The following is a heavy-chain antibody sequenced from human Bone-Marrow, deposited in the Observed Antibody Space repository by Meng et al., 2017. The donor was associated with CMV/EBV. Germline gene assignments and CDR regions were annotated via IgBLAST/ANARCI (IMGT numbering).Heavy chain of an antibody. CDR3: ATGVADFEY. V-gene: IGHV1-8*01. D-gene: IGHD6-19*01. CDR1: GYTFTSYD. Sequence: QVNLVQSGAEVKKPGASVKVSCKASGYTFTSYDINSVRQAAGQGLEWMGWMNPNSGNTDYAQKFQGRVTMTRNISKSTAYMDLSSLRSEDTAVYYCATGVADFEYWGQGTLVTVSS. CDR2: MNPNSGNT. J-gene: IGHJ4*02.